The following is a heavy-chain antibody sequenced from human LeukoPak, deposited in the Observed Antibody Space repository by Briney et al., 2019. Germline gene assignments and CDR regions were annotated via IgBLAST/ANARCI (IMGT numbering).Heavy chain of an antibody. Sequence: PGRSLRLSCAASGFTFRSYAMHWVRQGPGKGLEWVAVIPYDGSNKYYADSVKGRFTISRDNPKNTLYLQMNSLRTEDTAVYYCARDGYGLDTPMVSTVFDCWGQGTLVTVSS. J-gene: IGHJ4*02. V-gene: IGHV3-30*03. CDR3: ARDGYGLDTPMVSTVFDC. CDR2: IPYDGSNK. CDR1: GFTFRSYA. D-gene: IGHD5-18*01.